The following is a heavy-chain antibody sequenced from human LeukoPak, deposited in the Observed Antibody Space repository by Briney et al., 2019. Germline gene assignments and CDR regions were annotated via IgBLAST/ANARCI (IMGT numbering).Heavy chain of an antibody. CDR2: IYYSGST. CDR3: ARHVRLRGNYEPYYFDY. J-gene: IGHJ4*02. V-gene: IGHV4-39*01. Sequence: SETQSLTCTVSGVSISSSSYYWGWIRQPPGKGLQWIGSIYYSGSTYYNPSLKSRVTISVDTSKNQFSLKLSSVTAADTAVYHCARHVRLRGNYEPYYFDYWGQGTLVTVSS. D-gene: IGHD4-11*01. CDR1: GVSISSSSYY.